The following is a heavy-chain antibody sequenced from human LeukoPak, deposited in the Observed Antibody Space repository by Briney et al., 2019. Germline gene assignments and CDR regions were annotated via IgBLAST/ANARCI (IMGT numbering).Heavy chain of an antibody. CDR1: GFTFSSYA. D-gene: IGHD2-2*01. V-gene: IGHV3-23*01. CDR3: AKEIYCSSTTCYGDDAFDI. J-gene: IGHJ3*02. CDR2: TSGSGGTT. Sequence: GGSLRLSCAASGFTFSSYAMNWVRQAPGKGLEWVSVTSGSGGTTYYADSVKGRFTMSRDNSKNTLYLQMNSLRAEDTAVYYCAKEIYCSSTTCYGDDAFDIWGQGTMVTVSS.